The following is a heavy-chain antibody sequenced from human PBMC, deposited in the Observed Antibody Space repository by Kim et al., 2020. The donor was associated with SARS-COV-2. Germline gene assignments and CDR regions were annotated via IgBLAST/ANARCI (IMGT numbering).Heavy chain of an antibody. Sequence: GGSLRLSCAASGFTFSSYAMSWVRQAPGKGLEWVSAISGSGGSTYYADSVKGRFTISRDNSKNTLYLQMNSLRAEDTAVYYCEKGPEVIQLWADFDYWGQGTLVTVSS. V-gene: IGHV3-23*01. CDR3: EKGPEVIQLWADFDY. CDR2: ISGSGGST. J-gene: IGHJ4*02. CDR1: GFTFSSYA. D-gene: IGHD5-18*01.